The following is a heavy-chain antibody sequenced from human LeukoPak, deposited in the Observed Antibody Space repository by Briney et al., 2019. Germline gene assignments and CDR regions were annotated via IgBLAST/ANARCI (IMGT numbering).Heavy chain of an antibody. D-gene: IGHD1-26*01. J-gene: IGHJ4*02. CDR3: ARRGAYYGNFDY. V-gene: IGHV4-59*08. CDR2: IYYSGST. CDR1: GGSISSYY. Sequence: SGTLSLTCTVSGGSISSYYWSWIRQPPGKGLEWIGYIYYSGSTNYNPSLKSRVTISVDTSKNQFSLKLSSVTAADTAVYYCARRGAYYGNFDYWGQGTLVTVSS.